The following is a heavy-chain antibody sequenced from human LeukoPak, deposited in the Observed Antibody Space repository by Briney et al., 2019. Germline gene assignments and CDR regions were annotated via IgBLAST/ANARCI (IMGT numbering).Heavy chain of an antibody. CDR2: SYYSGST. CDR3: ARSNWNDPFDY. V-gene: IGHV4-39*01. J-gene: IGHJ4*02. D-gene: IGHD1-20*01. Sequence: SETLSLTCNVSGGSISSTSYYWDWIRQPPGKGLEWIGSSYYSGSTYYNPSLKSRVTISVDTSKSQFSLRLSSVTAADTAVYYCARSNWNDPFDYWGQGTLVTVSS. CDR1: GGSISSTSYY.